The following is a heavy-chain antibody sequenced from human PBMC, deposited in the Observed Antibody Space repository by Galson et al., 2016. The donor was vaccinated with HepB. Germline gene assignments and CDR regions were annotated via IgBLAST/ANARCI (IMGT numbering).Heavy chain of an antibody. D-gene: IGHD1-26*01. CDR3: AKDETLNGSYFDY. CDR1: GFSFNNYA. V-gene: IGHV3-23*01. J-gene: IGHJ4*02. Sequence: SLRLSCAASGFSFNNYAMNWVRQAPGKGLEWVSVISGSGDNTLYADSVKGRFTISRDNSKNTLYLQMNNLSAEDTAIYYCAKDETLNGSYFDYWGQGTLVTVSS. CDR2: ISGSGDNT.